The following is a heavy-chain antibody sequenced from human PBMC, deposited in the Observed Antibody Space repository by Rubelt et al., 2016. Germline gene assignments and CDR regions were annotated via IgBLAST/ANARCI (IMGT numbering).Heavy chain of an antibody. Sequence: GAGLLKPSETLSLTCAVYGGSFSGYYWSWIRQPPGKGLEWIGEINHSGSTNYNPSLKSRVTISVDTSKNQFSLKLSSVTAADKAVYYCARGRGNDSSGYHAPFDYRGPGTLVTVSS. J-gene: IGHJ4*02. D-gene: IGHD3-22*01. CDR3: ARGRGNDSSGYHAPFDY. CDR2: INHSGST. CDR1: GGSFSGYY. V-gene: IGHV4-34*01.